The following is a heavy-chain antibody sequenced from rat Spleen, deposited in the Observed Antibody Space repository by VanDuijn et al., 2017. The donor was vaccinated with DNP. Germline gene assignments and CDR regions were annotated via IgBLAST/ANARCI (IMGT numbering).Heavy chain of an antibody. V-gene: IGHV2-32*01. J-gene: IGHJ3*01. CDR2: MLSDGDT. CDR1: GFSLTSFH. D-gene: IGHD1-4*01. Sequence: QVQLKEAGPGLVQPSQTLSLTCTVSGFSLTSFHVHWVRQPPGTGLEWMGIMLSDGDTSYNSPLKSRLSISRDTSKSQVFLKMNSLQTEDTATYYCARAGTGWGSSNWFAYWGQGTLVTVSS. CDR3: ARAGTGWGSSNWFAY.